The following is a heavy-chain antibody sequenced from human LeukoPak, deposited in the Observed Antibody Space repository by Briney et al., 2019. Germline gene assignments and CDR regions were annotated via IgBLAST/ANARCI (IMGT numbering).Heavy chain of an antibody. CDR3: ARLSISYSSGMFN. J-gene: IGHJ4*02. Sequence: PSETLSLTCAVYGGSFSGYYWSWIRQPPGKGLEWIGEINHSGSTNYNPSLKSRVTISVDTSKNQFSLKLSSVTAADTAVYYCARLSISYSSGMFNWGQGTLVTVSS. CDR2: INHSGST. CDR1: GGSFSGYY. V-gene: IGHV4-34*01. D-gene: IGHD6-19*01.